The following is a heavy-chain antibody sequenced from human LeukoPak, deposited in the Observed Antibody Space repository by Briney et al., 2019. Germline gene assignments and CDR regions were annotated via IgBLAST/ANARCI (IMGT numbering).Heavy chain of an antibody. CDR2: IYYSGST. Sequence: SETLSLTCTVSGGPISSYYWSWIRQPPGKGLEWIGYIYYSGSTNYNPSLKSRVTISVDTSKNQFSLKLSSVTAADTAVYYCARHGPDGTYDYWGQGTLVTVSS. D-gene: IGHD1-14*01. V-gene: IGHV4-59*08. CDR3: ARHGPDGTYDY. J-gene: IGHJ4*02. CDR1: GGPISSYY.